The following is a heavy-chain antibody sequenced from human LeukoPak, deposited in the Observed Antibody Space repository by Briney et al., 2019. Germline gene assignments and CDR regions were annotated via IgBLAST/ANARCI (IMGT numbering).Heavy chain of an antibody. CDR1: GFTFSNYG. Sequence: PGRSLILSCAASGFTFSNYGMHWVRQAPGKGLEWVALISYDGGNKDYADSVKGRFTISRDNSKNTVYLQVNSLRAEDTAVFYCATRQYSSSRAFDYWGQGTLVTVSS. V-gene: IGHV3-30*03. CDR2: ISYDGGNK. D-gene: IGHD6-13*01. CDR3: ATRQYSSSRAFDY. J-gene: IGHJ4*02.